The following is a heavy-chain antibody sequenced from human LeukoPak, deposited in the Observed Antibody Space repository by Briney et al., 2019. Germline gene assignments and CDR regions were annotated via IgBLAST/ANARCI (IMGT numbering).Heavy chain of an antibody. D-gene: IGHD3-3*01. Sequence: ASVKVSCKASGYTFTSYGISWVRQAPGQGLEWMGWIGAYNGNTNYAQKLQGRVTMTTDTSTSTAYMELRSLRSDDTAVYYCARVPDSYYDFWSGYSIFDYWGQGTLVTVSS. CDR1: GYTFTSYG. CDR3: ARVPDSYYDFWSGYSIFDY. J-gene: IGHJ4*02. CDR2: IGAYNGNT. V-gene: IGHV1-18*01.